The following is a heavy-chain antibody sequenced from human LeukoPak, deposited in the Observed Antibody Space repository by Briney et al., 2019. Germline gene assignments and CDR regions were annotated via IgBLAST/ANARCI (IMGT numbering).Heavy chain of an antibody. V-gene: IGHV3-23*01. D-gene: IGHD1-1*01. CDR2: ISYSGDGT. CDR3: XXGDTPDNSYNYFAP. CDR1: GFIISGYA. Sequence: GGSLRLSCAASGFIISGYAMSWVRQAPGKGLEWVSSISYSGDGTKYADSVKGRCTISREDSKNTLYLQMNSLRAEDTAVYYCXXGDTPDNSYNYFAPWGQGTLVTVSS. J-gene: IGHJ5*02.